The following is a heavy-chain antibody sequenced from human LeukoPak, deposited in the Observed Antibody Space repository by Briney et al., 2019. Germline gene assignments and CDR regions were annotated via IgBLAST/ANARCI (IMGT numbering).Heavy chain of an antibody. CDR2: INHSGST. D-gene: IGHD6-13*01. J-gene: IGHJ4*02. CDR1: GGSFSGYY. Sequence: SETLSLTCAVYGGSFSGYYWSWIRQPPGKGLEWIGEINHSGSTNYNPSLKSRVIISVDTSKNQFSLKLSSVTAADTAVYYCARAAGTLFDYWGQGTLVTVSS. V-gene: IGHV4-34*01. CDR3: ARAAGTLFDY.